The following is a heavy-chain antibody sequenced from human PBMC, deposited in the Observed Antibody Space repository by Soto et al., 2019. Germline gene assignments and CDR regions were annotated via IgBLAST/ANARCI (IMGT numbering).Heavy chain of an antibody. V-gene: IGHV4-59*01. CDR1: GGSISSYY. CDR2: IYYSGST. D-gene: IGHD5-12*01. J-gene: IGHJ4*02. CDR3: AGTDSGYDTFDY. Sequence: SETLSLTCTVSGGSISSYYWSWIRQPPGKGLEWIGYIYYSGSTNYNPSLKSRVTISVDTSKNQFSLKLSSVTAADTAVYYCAGTDSGYDTFDYWGQGTLVTVSS.